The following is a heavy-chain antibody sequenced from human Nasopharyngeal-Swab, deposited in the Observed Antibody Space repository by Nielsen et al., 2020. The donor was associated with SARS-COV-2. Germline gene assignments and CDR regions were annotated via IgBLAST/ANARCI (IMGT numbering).Heavy chain of an antibody. D-gene: IGHD5-12*01. CDR3: ARARGYSGYGY. V-gene: IGHV1-69*01. J-gene: IGHJ4*02. CDR2: IIPIFGTA. Sequence: VRQMPGKGLEWMGGIIPIFGTANYAQKFQGRVTITADESTSTAYMELSSLRSEDMAVYYCARARGYSGYGYWGQGTLVTVSS.